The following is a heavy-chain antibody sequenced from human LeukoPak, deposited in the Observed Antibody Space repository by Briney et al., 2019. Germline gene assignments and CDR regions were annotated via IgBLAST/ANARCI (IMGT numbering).Heavy chain of an antibody. J-gene: IGHJ5*02. CDR3: ARSGSRAGTGWFDP. D-gene: IGHD6-13*01. V-gene: IGHV4-59*08. Sequence: SETLSLTCTVSGGSISSYYWSWIRQPPGKGLEWIGYIYYSGSTNYNPSLKSRATISVDTSKNQFSLKLSSVTAADTAVYYCARSGSRAGTGWFDPWGQGTLVTVSS. CDR2: IYYSGST. CDR1: GGSISSYY.